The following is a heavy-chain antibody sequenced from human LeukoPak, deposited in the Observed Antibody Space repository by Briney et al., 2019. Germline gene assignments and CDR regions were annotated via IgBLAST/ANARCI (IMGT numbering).Heavy chain of an antibody. CDR1: GGTFSSYA. CDR2: IIPILGIA. V-gene: IGHV1-69*04. D-gene: IGHD6-6*01. Sequence: SVKVSCKASGGTFSSYAISWVRQAPGQGLEWMGRIIPILGIANYAQKFQGRVTITADKSTSTAYMELSSLRSEDTAVYYCARDRPYSNSPPGPWGQGTLVTVSS. J-gene: IGHJ5*02. CDR3: ARDRPYSNSPPGP.